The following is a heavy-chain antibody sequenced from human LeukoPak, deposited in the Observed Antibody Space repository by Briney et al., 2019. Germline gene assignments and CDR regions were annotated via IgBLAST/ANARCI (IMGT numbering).Heavy chain of an antibody. J-gene: IGHJ5*02. D-gene: IGHD3-16*01. CDR2: INHSEST. Sequence: PSETLSLTCAVYGGSFSGYYWNWIRQPPGKGLEWIGEINHSESTKYNPSLKSRVTISVDTSKNQFSLNLTSVTAADTAVYYCARFTPQGYGWGGYNRFDPWGQGTLVTVSS. V-gene: IGHV4-34*01. CDR1: GGSFSGYY. CDR3: ARFTPQGYGWGGYNRFDP.